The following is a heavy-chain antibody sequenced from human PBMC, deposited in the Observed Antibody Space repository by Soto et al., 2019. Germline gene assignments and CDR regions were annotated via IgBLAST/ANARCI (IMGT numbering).Heavy chain of an antibody. CDR3: ASSSPVDYYFDY. Sequence: ASVKVSCKASGYTFTSYYMHWVRQAPGQGLEWMGIINPSGGSTSYAQKFQGRVTMTRDTSTSTVYMELSSLRSEDTAVYYCASSSPVDYYFDYWGQGTLVTVSS. J-gene: IGHJ4*02. CDR1: GYTFTSYY. D-gene: IGHD2-15*01. V-gene: IGHV1-46*03. CDR2: INPSGGST.